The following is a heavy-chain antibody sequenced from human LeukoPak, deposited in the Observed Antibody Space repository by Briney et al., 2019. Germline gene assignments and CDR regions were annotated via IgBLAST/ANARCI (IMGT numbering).Heavy chain of an antibody. CDR2: IRPDGSDK. V-gene: IGHV3-7*01. CDR3: GTLGIPAALDR. J-gene: IGHJ5*02. CDR1: GISISSYA. D-gene: IGHD2-15*01. Sequence: GGSLRLSCAASGISISSYAMSWVRQAPGKGLEWVANIRPDGSDKYYVDSVKGRFTISRDNVQSSLYLQMNSLRADDAGVYYCGTLGIPAALDRWGQGTLVTVSS.